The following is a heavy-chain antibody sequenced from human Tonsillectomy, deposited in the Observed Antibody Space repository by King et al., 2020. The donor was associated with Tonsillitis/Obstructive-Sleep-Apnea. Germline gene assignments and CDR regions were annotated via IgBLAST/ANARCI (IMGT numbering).Heavy chain of an antibody. CDR1: GGSFSGYY. V-gene: IGHV4-34*01. D-gene: IGHD1-26*01. CDR3: ASGGGSWFDY. CDR2: INHSGST. Sequence: VQLQQWGAGLLKPSETLSLTCAVYGGSFSGYYWSWIRQPPGKGREWIGEINHSGSTNYNPSLKSRVTISVDTSKNQFSLNLNSVTAADTAVYYCASGGGSWFDYWGQGTLVTVSS. J-gene: IGHJ4*02.